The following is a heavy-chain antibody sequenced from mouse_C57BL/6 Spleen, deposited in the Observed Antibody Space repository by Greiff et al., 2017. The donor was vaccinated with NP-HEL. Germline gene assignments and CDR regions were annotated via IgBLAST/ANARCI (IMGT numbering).Heavy chain of an antibody. J-gene: IGHJ2*01. Sequence: EVQLQQSGPELVKPGASVKISCKASGYTFTDYYMNWVKQSHGKSLEWIGDINPNNGGTSYNQKFKGKATLTVDKSSSTAYMELRSLTSEDSAVYYCARDWDRERNFDYWGQGTTLTVSS. D-gene: IGHD4-1*01. CDR3: ARDWDRERNFDY. CDR2: INPNNGGT. V-gene: IGHV1-26*01. CDR1: GYTFTDYY.